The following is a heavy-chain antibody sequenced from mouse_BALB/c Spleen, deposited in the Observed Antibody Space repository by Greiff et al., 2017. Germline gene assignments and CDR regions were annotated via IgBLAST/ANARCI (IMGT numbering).Heavy chain of an antibody. CDR3: ARHKELLLAMDY. CDR2: ISSGGSYT. Sequence: EVKLVESGGGLVKPGGSLKLSCAASGFTFSSYAMSWVRQTPEKRLEWVATISSGGSYTYYPDSVKGRFTISRDNAKNTLYLQMSSLRSEDTAMYYCARHKELLLAMDYWGQGTSVTVSS. D-gene: IGHD1-1*01. CDR1: GFTFSSYA. J-gene: IGHJ4*01. V-gene: IGHV5-9-3*01.